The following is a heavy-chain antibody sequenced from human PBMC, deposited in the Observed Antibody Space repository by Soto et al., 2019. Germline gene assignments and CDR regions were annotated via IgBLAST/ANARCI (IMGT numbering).Heavy chain of an antibody. CDR1: GYTFTTYD. CDR3: ARRKERSGPNSFDY. J-gene: IGHJ4*02. CDR2: MNPYNGNT. Sequence: ASVKVSCKASGYTFTTYDIHWVRQVTGQGLEWMGRMNPYNGNTGSTQKFQGRVTMTRNTSISTVYMELTSLRSEKTAVYYCARRKERSGPNSFDYWGQGRLVTVSS. D-gene: IGHD6-25*01. V-gene: IGHV1-8*01.